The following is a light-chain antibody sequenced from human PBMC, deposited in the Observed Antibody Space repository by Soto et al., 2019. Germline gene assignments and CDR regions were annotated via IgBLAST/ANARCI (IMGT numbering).Light chain of an antibody. CDR2: GNN. CDR3: QSYDSSLSVV. V-gene: IGLV1-40*01. CDR1: SSNIGAGYD. Sequence: QSVLTQPPSVSRAPGQRVTISCTGSSSNIGAGYDVHWYQQLPGTAPKLLIYGNNNRPSGVPDRFSGSKSGTSASLAITGLQAEDESDYYCQSYDSSLSVVFGGGTKLTLL. J-gene: IGLJ2*01.